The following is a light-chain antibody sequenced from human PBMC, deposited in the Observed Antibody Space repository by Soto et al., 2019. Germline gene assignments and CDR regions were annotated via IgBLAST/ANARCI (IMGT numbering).Light chain of an antibody. V-gene: IGLV1-40*01. CDR1: NSNIGAGYD. J-gene: IGLJ3*02. CDR2: GDN. Sequence: QSVLTQPPSVSGAPGQRVTISCTGDNSNIGAGYDVHWYRQISGTAPKLLIYGDNNRPSGVPDRFSGSKSGTSASLAITGLQAEDEADYYCHSYDSGLSGSVFGGGTKLTVL. CDR3: HSYDSGLSGSV.